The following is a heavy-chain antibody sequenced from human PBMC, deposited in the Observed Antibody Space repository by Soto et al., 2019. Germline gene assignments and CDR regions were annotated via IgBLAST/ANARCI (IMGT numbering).Heavy chain of an antibody. J-gene: IGHJ6*02. Sequence: ASVKVSCKASGYTFTGYYMHWVRQAPGQGLEWMGWINPNSGGTNYAQKFQGRVTMTRDTSISTAYMELSRLRSDDTAVYYYARVAASRPNYYYGMDVWGQGTTVTVSS. V-gene: IGHV1-2*02. CDR1: GYTFTGYY. D-gene: IGHD6-6*01. CDR3: ARVAASRPNYYYGMDV. CDR2: INPNSGGT.